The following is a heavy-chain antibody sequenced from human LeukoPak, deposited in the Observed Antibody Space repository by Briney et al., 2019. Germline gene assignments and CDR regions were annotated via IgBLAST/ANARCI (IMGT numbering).Heavy chain of an antibody. V-gene: IGHV3-7*01. Sequence: GGSLRLSCAASGFTFSSYWMSWVRQAPGKGLEWVANVKQNGNEKNYVDSVKGRFTISRDNSKNTLYLQMNSLRAEDTAVYYCAKDQSRGYDYVWGSYDYWGQGTLVTVSS. CDR1: GFTFSSYW. CDR2: VKQNGNEK. D-gene: IGHD3-16*01. CDR3: AKDQSRGYDYVWGSYDY. J-gene: IGHJ4*02.